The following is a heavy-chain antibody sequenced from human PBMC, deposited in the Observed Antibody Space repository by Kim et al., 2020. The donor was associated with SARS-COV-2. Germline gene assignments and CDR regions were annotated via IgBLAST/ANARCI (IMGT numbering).Heavy chain of an antibody. CDR3: ARGTMVRGVYYFDY. D-gene: IGHD3-10*01. Sequence: AQKFQGRVTMTRDTSTSTVYMELSSLRSEDTAVYYCARGTMVRGVYYFDYWGQGTLVTVSS. J-gene: IGHJ4*02. V-gene: IGHV1-46*01.